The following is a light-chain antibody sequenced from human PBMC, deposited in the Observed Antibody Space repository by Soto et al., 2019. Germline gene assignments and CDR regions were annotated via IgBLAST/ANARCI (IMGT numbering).Light chain of an antibody. J-gene: IGKJ1*01. CDR2: HAS. CDR3: QQYHFFWT. V-gene: IGKV1-5*01. Sequence: DIQMTQYPSTLSASVGDRVTVTCRASRSISTWLAWYQQKPGNAPKLLLHHASILESGVPSRFSGSGSGTEFTLTISSLQPDDFATYYCQQYHFFWTFGQGTKVEIK. CDR1: RSISTW.